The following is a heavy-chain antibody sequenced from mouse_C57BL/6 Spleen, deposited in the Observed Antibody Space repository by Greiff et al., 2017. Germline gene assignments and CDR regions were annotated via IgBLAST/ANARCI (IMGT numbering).Heavy chain of an antibody. CDR1: GFTFSDYY. V-gene: IGHV5-12*01. J-gene: IGHJ1*03. Sequence: EVKLVESGGGLVQPGGSLKLSCAASGFTFSDYYMYWVRQTPEKRLEWVAYISNGGGSTYYPDTVKGRFTISRDNAKNTLYLQMSRLKSEDTAMYYCARLMLPLWYFDVWGTGTTVTVSS. CDR3: ARLMLPLWYFDV. D-gene: IGHD1-1*01. CDR2: ISNGGGST.